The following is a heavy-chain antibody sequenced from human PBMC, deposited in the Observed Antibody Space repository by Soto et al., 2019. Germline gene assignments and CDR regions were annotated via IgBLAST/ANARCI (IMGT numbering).Heavy chain of an antibody. D-gene: IGHD2-15*01. CDR2: ISWNSGSM. J-gene: IGHJ6*03. V-gene: IGHV3-9*01. CDR1: GFTFDDYG. Sequence: VQLVESGGALVQPGRSLRLSCAVSGFTFDDYGMHWVRQAPGKGLEWVSGISWNSGSMGYADSVKGRFTISRDNSKNSLYLQMNSLRPEDTALYHCAKARIPGLEDYMDVWGKGTTVTVSS. CDR3: AKARIPGLEDYMDV.